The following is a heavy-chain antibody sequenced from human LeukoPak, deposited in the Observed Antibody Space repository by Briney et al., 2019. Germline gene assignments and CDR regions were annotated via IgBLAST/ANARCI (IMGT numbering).Heavy chain of an antibody. Sequence: PGGSLRLSCAASGFTFSSYGMYWVRQAPGKGLEFVSAISGTGGSTDYVDSVKGRFTISRDNSKNTLYLQMGTLRADDMAVYYCARRDNSGYLDYWGQGTLVTVSS. D-gene: IGHD3-22*01. V-gene: IGHV3-64*02. CDR3: ARRDNSGYLDY. J-gene: IGHJ4*02. CDR1: GFTFSSYG. CDR2: ISGTGGST.